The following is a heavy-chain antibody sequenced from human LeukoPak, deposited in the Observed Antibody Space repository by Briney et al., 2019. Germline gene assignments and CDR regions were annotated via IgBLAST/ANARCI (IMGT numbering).Heavy chain of an antibody. D-gene: IGHD3-22*01. CDR3: ARDNDYYDLHY. CDR1: GFTFSSYS. CDR2: VWYDDAVK. V-gene: IGHV3-33*08. J-gene: IGHJ4*02. Sequence: GGSLRLSCAASGFTFSSYSMNWVRQAPGKGLEWLAVVWYDDAVKNYADSVKGRFTISRDNSMNTLFLQMNNLSAEDTAVYYCARDNDYYDLHYWGQGTLVTVSS.